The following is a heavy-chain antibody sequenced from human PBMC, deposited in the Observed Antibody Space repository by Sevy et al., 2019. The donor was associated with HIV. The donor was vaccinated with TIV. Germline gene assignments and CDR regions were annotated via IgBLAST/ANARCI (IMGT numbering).Heavy chain of an antibody. D-gene: IGHD6-13*01. CDR2: ISYDGSNK. CDR3: ARPIAAAGTYFQH. J-gene: IGHJ1*01. CDR1: GFTFSSYA. Sequence: GGSLRLSCAASGFTFSSYAMHWVRQAPGKRLEWVAVISYDGSNKYYADSVKGRFTISRDNSKNTLYLQMNSLRAEDTAVYYCARPIAAAGTYFQHWGQCTLVTVSS. V-gene: IGHV3-30-3*01.